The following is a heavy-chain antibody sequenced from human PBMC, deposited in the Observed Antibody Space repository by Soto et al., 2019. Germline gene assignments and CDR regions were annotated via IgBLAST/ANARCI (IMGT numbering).Heavy chain of an antibody. J-gene: IGHJ3*02. Sequence: VASVKVSCKASGGTFSSYTISWVRQAPGQGLEWMGRIIPILGIANYAQKFQGRVTITADKSTSTAYMELSSLRSEDTAVYYCAIGIAAAATVDAFDIWGQGTMVTVSS. CDR2: IIPILGIA. CDR1: GGTFSSYT. V-gene: IGHV1-69*02. D-gene: IGHD6-13*01. CDR3: AIGIAAAATVDAFDI.